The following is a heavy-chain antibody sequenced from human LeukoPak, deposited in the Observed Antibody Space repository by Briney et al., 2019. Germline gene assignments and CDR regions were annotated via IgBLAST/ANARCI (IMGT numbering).Heavy chain of an antibody. CDR3: ARDPYNTGGYAAFDI. D-gene: IGHD3-22*01. CDR1: GFTFSSNW. CDR2: IKQDGSEK. V-gene: IGHV3-7*01. J-gene: IGHJ3*02. Sequence: PGGSLRLTSAASGFTFSSNWMTWVRQAPGKGLEWVANIKQDGSEKQYVDSVKGRFTISRDNAKNSLYLQMNSLRVEDTAVYYCARDPYNTGGYAAFDIWGQGTMVTVSS.